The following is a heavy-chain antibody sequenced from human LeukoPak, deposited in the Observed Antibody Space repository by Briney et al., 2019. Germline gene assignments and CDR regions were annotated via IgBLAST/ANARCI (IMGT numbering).Heavy chain of an antibody. CDR1: GGTFSSYA. Sequence: SVKVSCKASGGTFSSYAISWVRQAPGQGLEWMGRIIPILGIANYAQKFQGRVTVTADKSTSTAYMELSSLRSEDTAVYYCAIGSAGGHDAFDIWGQGTMVTVSS. CDR2: IIPILGIA. D-gene: IGHD1-14*01. V-gene: IGHV1-69*04. J-gene: IGHJ3*02. CDR3: AIGSAGGHDAFDI.